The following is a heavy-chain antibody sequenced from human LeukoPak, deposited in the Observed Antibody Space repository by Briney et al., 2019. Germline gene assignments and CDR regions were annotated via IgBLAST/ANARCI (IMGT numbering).Heavy chain of an antibody. J-gene: IGHJ4*02. Sequence: GGSLRLSCAASGFTFSRYSMNWVRQAPGKGLEWVSSISSSSSYIYYADSVKGRFTISRDNAKNSLYLQMNSLRAEDTAVYYCARDRTTVTTRSRYFDYWGQGTLVTVSS. D-gene: IGHD4-17*01. CDR1: GFTFSRYS. CDR3: ARDRTTVTTRSRYFDY. CDR2: ISSSSSYI. V-gene: IGHV3-21*01.